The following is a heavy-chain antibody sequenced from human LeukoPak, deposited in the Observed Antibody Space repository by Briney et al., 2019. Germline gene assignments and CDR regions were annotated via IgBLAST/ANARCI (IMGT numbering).Heavy chain of an antibody. CDR1: GFTFSTYA. V-gene: IGHV3-23*01. CDR3: AKAYYGLIDY. CDR2: ISGIGGST. Sequence: GKSLRLSCAASGFTFSTYAMSWVRQAPRKGLEWVSAISGIGGSTYYADSVKGRFTISRDNSKNTLYLQMNSLRAEDTAVYYCAKAYYGLIDYWGQGTLVTVSS. J-gene: IGHJ4*02. D-gene: IGHD3/OR15-3a*01.